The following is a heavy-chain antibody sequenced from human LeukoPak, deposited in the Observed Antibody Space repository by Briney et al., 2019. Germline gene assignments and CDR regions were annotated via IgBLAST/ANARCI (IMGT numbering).Heavy chain of an antibody. CDR3: AREPTYSSSWYTTCDY. D-gene: IGHD6-13*01. V-gene: IGHV3-48*01. CDR2: ISLSSTSI. Sequence: GGSLRLSCAASGFTVSSYNMNWVRQAPGKGLEWVSYISLSSTSIYYADSVMGRFTISRDNAKKSLYLQMNSLKAEDTAVYYCAREPTYSSSWYTTCDYWGPGTLVTVSS. J-gene: IGHJ4*02. CDR1: GFTVSSYN.